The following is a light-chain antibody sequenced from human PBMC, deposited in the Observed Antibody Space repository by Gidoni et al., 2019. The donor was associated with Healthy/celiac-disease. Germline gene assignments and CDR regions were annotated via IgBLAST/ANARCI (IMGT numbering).Light chain of an antibody. Sequence: DTVLTPSPGTLSLSPGERATLSCRASQRVSSSYLAGYQQKPGQAPRLLIYGASSRATGIPDRFSGSGSGTDFTLTISRLEPEDFAVYYCQQYGSSPNTFGQGTKLEIK. CDR1: QRVSSSY. CDR3: QQYGSSPNT. J-gene: IGKJ2*01. V-gene: IGKV3-20*01. CDR2: GAS.